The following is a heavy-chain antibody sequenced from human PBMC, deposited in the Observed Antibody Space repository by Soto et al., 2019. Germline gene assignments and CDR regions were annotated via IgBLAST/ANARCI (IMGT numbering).Heavy chain of an antibody. Sequence: ASVKVSCKASGYTFTSYGISWVRQAPGQGLEWMGWISAYNGNTNYAQKLQGRVTMTTDTSTSTAYMELGSLRSDDTAVYYCARDLETRITMVRGVTNTRQTNWFDPWGQGTLVTVSS. D-gene: IGHD3-10*01. CDR3: ARDLETRITMVRGVTNTRQTNWFDP. CDR1: GYTFTSYG. J-gene: IGHJ5*02. CDR2: ISAYNGNT. V-gene: IGHV1-18*01.